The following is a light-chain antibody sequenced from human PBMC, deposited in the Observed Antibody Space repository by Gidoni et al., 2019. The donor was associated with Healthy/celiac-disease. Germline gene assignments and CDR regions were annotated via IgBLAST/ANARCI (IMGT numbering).Light chain of an antibody. CDR1: QDISKY. Sequence: DTQITQFPSSLSASLGDRATITCQASQDISKYLTWYQQKPEKAPKLLIYDASNLETGVPSRFSGSRSGTDFTFTISSLQPEDIAIYYCQQYDNLPYTFGQGTKLEIK. V-gene: IGKV1-33*01. CDR2: DAS. CDR3: QQYDNLPYT. J-gene: IGKJ2*01.